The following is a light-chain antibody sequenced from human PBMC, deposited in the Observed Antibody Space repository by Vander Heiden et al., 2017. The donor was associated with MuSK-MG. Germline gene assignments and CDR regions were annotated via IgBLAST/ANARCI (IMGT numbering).Light chain of an antibody. V-gene: IGKV1-39*01. CDR2: GAS. J-gene: IGKJ1*01. CDR1: QTISTY. CDR3: QESYGAPWT. Sequence: IHLTQPPSSLSAYVGDRVTITCRASQTISTYLNWYQHKPGKAPELLIYGASNLRSGVPLRFTGSGSGTHFTLTISSLQPEDFASYYCQESYGAPWTFGQGTKVEIK.